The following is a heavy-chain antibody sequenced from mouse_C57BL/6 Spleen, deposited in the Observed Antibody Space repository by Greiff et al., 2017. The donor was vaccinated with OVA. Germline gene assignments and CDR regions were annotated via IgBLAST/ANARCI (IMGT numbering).Heavy chain of an antibody. D-gene: IGHD4-1*01. V-gene: IGHV1-82*01. CDR3: ARSWDVGFDD. CDR2: IYPGDGDT. J-gene: IGHJ2*01. Sequence: QVQLQQSGPELVKPGASVKISCKASGYAFSSSWMNWVKQRPGKGLEWIGRIYPGDGDTNYNGKFKGKATLTADKSSSTAYMQLSSLTSEDSAVYFCARSWDVGFDDWGQGTTLTVSS. CDR1: GYAFSSSW.